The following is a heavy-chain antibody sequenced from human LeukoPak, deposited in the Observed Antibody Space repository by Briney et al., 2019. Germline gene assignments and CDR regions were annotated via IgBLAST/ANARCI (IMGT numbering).Heavy chain of an antibody. CDR3: AKGLVTTAADY. D-gene: IGHD4-17*01. CDR1: GFTFSSYD. V-gene: IGHV3-23*01. Sequence: PGGSLRLSCAASGFTFSSYDMSWVRRAPGKGLEWVSTINGAESTYYADSVKGRFTISRDNSKKTLYLQMNSLRAEDTAVYYCAKGLVTTAADYWGRGTLATVAS. CDR2: INGAEST. J-gene: IGHJ4*02.